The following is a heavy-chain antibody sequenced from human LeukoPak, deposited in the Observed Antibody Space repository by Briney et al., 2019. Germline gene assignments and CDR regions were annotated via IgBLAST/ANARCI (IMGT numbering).Heavy chain of an antibody. CDR2: IDYSGRT. Sequence: PSETLSLTYTVSGGSISYYYWSWIRQPPGKGLEWIGYIDYSGRTNYIPSLKSRVTISRDTSKKQFSLKLSSVTAADTAVYYCGRGPWVGESFKIDYWGQGILVTVSS. D-gene: IGHD3-10*01. V-gene: IGHV4-59*01. CDR3: GRGPWVGESFKIDY. CDR1: GGSISYYY. J-gene: IGHJ4*02.